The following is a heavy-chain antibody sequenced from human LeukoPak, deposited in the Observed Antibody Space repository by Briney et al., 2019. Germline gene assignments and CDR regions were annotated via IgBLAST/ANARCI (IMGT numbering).Heavy chain of an antibody. J-gene: IGHJ5*02. CDR3: ARDTLEARPPWFDP. Sequence: PGGSLRLSCAASGFTFSSYSMNWVRQAPGKGLEGVSSISSSSSYIYYADSVKGRFTISRDNAKNSLYLQMNSLRAEDTAVYYCARDTLEARPPWFDPWGQGTLVTVSS. CDR1: GFTFSSYS. CDR2: ISSSSSYI. D-gene: IGHD6-6*01. V-gene: IGHV3-21*01.